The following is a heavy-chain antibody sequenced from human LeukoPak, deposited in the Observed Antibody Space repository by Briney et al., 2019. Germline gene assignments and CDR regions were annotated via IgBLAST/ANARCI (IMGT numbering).Heavy chain of an antibody. D-gene: IGHD5-24*01. Sequence: GESLKISCEGSGYSFTTYWIGWVRQMPGKGLEWMGIIYPGDSDTRYSPSFQGQVTISADKSISTAYLQWSSLKASDTAMYYCARRSTLLGDGYNSPFDYWGQGTLVTVSS. CDR3: ARRSTLLGDGYNSPFDY. J-gene: IGHJ4*02. CDR2: IYPGDSDT. CDR1: GYSFTTYW. V-gene: IGHV5-51*01.